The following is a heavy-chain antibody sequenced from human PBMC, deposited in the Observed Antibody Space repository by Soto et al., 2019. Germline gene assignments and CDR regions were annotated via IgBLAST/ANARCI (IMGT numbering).Heavy chain of an antibody. D-gene: IGHD2-15*01. CDR1: GGSISSYY. V-gene: IGHV4-59*01. CDR2: IYYSGST. CDR3: ARSNCSGGSCYRSNFDY. Sequence: SETLSLTCTVSGGSISSYYWSWIRQPPGKGLERIGYIYYSGSTNYNPSLKSRVTISVDTSKNQFSLKLSSVTAADTAVYYCARSNCSGGSCYRSNFDYWGQGTLVTVSS. J-gene: IGHJ4*02.